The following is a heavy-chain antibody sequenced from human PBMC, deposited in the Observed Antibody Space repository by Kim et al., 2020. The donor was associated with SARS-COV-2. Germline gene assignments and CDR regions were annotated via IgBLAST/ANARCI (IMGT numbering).Heavy chain of an antibody. D-gene: IGHD3-3*01. CDR3: ARDQYDFWSGYYGVYYYYYYMDV. CDR2: ISYDGSNK. CDR1: GFTFSSYA. V-gene: IGHV3-30-3*01. J-gene: IGHJ6*03. Sequence: GGSLRLSCAASGFTFSSYAMHWVRQAPGKGLEWVAVISYDGSNKYYADSVKGRFTISRDNSKNTLYLQMNSLRAEDTAVYYCARDQYDFWSGYYGVYYYYYYMDVWGKGTTVTVSS.